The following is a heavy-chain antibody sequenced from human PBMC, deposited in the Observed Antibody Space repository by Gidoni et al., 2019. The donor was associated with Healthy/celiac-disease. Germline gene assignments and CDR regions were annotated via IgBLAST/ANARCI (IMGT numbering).Heavy chain of an antibody. Sequence: QVQLVQSGSELKKPGASVKVSCKASGYTFTSYAMNWVRQAPGQGLEWMGWINTNTGNPTYAQGFTGRFVFSMDNSVSTAYLQISSLKAEDTAVYYCARDVVAAGVGASYAFDIWGQGTMVTVSS. CDR3: ARDVVAAGVGASYAFDI. J-gene: IGHJ3*02. CDR1: GYTFTSYA. CDR2: INTNTGNP. D-gene: IGHD2-21*01. V-gene: IGHV7-4-1*02.